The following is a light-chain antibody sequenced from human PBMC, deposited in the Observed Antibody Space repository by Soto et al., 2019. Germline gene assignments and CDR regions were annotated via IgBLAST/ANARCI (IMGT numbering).Light chain of an antibody. J-gene: IGLJ1*01. CDR3: SSYTSSSTRV. V-gene: IGLV2-14*01. CDR2: DVS. CDR1: SSDVGGYKY. Sequence: QSVLTQPASVSGSPGQSITISCTGTSSDVGGYKYVSWYQQHPGEAPKLMIYDVSNRPSGVSNRFSGSKSGNTASLTISGLQAEDEADYYCSSYTSSSTRVLGTGTKLTVL.